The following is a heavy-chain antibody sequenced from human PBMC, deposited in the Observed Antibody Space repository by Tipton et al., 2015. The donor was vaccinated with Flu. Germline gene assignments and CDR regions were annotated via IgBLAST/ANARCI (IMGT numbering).Heavy chain of an antibody. CDR1: GYTFTNYY. V-gene: IGHV1-46*01. CDR3: ARGDYGDYDHEADGFDI. CDR2: INPSGGNI. D-gene: IGHD4-17*01. J-gene: IGHJ3*02. Sequence: QLVQSGAEVKKPGASVKVSCKASGYTFTNYYMDWVRQAPGQGLEWVGVINPSGGNIIYAERFQGRVTITTVTSTSTVYMELSGLTSEDTALYYCARGDYGDYDHEADGFDIWGQGTLVTVSA.